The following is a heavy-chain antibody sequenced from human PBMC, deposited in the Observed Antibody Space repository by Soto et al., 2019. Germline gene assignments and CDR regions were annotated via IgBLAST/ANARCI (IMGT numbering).Heavy chain of an antibody. J-gene: IGHJ4*02. CDR1: GFTFSDYW. CDR2: INNDGSRT. V-gene: IGHV3-74*01. Sequence: SLRLSCAASGFTFSDYWMHWVRQAPGNGLVWVSRINNDGSRTSYADSVKGRFTISRDNAKRTLYLQMNSLRAEDTAVYYCGRVASGYYDSSGYLTWGQGTLVTVSS. D-gene: IGHD3-22*01. CDR3: GRVASGYYDSSGYLT.